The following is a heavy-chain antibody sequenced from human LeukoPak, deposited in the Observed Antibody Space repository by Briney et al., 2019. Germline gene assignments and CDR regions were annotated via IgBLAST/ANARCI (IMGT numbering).Heavy chain of an antibody. J-gene: IGHJ4*02. CDR3: TTDSSVTMVRGASDN. V-gene: IGHV3-15*01. CDR2: IKSKTDGGTT. Sequence: PGGSLRLSCAASGFTFSNARMSWVRQAPGKGLEWVGLIKSKTDGGTTDYAVPVKGRFTISRDDSKNTLYLQMNSLKTEDTAVYYCTTDSSVTMVRGASDNWGQGTLVTVSS. CDR1: GFTFSNAR. D-gene: IGHD3-10*01.